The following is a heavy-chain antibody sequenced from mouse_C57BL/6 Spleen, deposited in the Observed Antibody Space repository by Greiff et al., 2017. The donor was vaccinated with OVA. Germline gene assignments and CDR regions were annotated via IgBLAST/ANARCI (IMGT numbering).Heavy chain of an antibody. CDR2: IYPGDGDT. CDR1: GYAFSSSW. D-gene: IGHD1-1*01. Sequence: VQVVESGPELVKPGASVKISCKASGYAFSSSWMNWVKQRPGKGLEWIGRIYPGDGDTNYNGKFKGKATLTADKSSSTAYMQLSSLTSEDSAVYFCARETTVVATNFDVWGTGTTVTVSS. CDR3: ARETTVVATNFDV. V-gene: IGHV1-82*01. J-gene: IGHJ1*03.